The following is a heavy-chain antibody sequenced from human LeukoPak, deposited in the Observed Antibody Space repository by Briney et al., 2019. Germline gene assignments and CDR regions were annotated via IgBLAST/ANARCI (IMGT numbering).Heavy chain of an antibody. CDR3: VRYSSSFGWFGP. J-gene: IGHJ5*02. CDR1: GGSISSSSHY. D-gene: IGHD3-3*02. Sequence: PSETLSLTCSVSGGSISSSSHYWGWIRQPPGQGLERIGIINYSESTYYNPSLKSRVTISVDTSKNQFSLKLSSVTAADTAVYYCVRYSSSFGWFGPWGQRTLVTVSS. CDR2: INYSEST. V-gene: IGHV4-39*01.